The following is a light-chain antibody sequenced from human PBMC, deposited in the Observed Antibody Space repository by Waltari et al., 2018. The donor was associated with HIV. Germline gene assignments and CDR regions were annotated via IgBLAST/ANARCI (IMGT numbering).Light chain of an antibody. CDR2: EGS. J-gene: IGLJ2*01. CDR1: RSDVGSHTL. CDR3: CSYAGSNTVV. Sequence: QSALTQPASVSGSPGQSITIPCSGTRSDVGSHTLVSWYQQQPGKAPKIMIFEGSKRPSGVSDRFSGSQSGNTASLTISGLQAEDEADYYCCSYAGSNTVVFGEGTKLTVL. V-gene: IGLV2-23*01.